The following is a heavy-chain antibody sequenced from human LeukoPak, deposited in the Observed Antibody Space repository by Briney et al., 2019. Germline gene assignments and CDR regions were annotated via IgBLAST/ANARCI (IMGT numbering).Heavy chain of an antibody. CDR3: ARVAGSGSYPFDY. CDR2: VYYTGST. D-gene: IGHD3-10*01. Sequence: SETLSLTCTVSGGSISNYYWSWIRQSPGTRLEWIGSVYYTGSTNYNPSLKSRVTISVDTSKNQFSLKLTSATAADTAVYYCARVAGSGSYPFDYWGQGTLVTVSS. CDR1: GGSISNYY. V-gene: IGHV4-59*01. J-gene: IGHJ4*02.